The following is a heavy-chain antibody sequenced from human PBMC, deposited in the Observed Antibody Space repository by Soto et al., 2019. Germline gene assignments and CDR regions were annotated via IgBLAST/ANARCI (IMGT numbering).Heavy chain of an antibody. CDR2: IWYGGSNK. Sequence: QVQLVESGGGVVQPGRSLRLSCAASGFTFSSYGMHWVRQAPGKGLEWVAVIWYGGSNKYYADSVKGRFTISRDNSKNTLYLQMNSLRAEDTAVYYCARELRYCSGGSCYRSFDYWGQGTLVTVSS. J-gene: IGHJ4*02. CDR1: GFTFSSYG. CDR3: ARELRYCSGGSCYRSFDY. V-gene: IGHV3-33*01. D-gene: IGHD2-15*01.